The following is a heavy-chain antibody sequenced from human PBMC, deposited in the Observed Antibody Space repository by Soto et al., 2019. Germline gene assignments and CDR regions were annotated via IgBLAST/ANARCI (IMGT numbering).Heavy chain of an antibody. J-gene: IGHJ4*02. CDR3: AYRRGGSSSGGNFDY. CDR2: IFWNDAK. D-gene: IGHD2-15*01. Sequence: QIALKESGPTLVKPSQTLTLTCTFSGFSFSTTGAGVGWIRQPPGKALEGLAIIFWNDAKRYSPSLRSRLSIIKDTAKNQVVLTMTNVDPVDTATYYCAYRRGGSSSGGNFDYWGQGTPVTVSS. V-gene: IGHV2-5*01. CDR1: GFSFSTTGAG.